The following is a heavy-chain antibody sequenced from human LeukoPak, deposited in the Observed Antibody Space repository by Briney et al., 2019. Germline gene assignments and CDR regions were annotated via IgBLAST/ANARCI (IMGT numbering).Heavy chain of an antibody. V-gene: IGHV3-48*03. CDR3: ARVTETDSSSWYSYYYYYMDV. Sequence: GGSLRLSCADSGFTFSSYEMNWVRQAPGKGLEWVSYISSSGSTIYYADSVRGGFTISRENAKNSLYLQMNSLRAEDTAVYYCARVTETDSSSWYSYYYYYMDVWGKGTTVTVSS. D-gene: IGHD6-13*01. CDR2: ISSSGSTI. J-gene: IGHJ6*03. CDR1: GFTFSSYE.